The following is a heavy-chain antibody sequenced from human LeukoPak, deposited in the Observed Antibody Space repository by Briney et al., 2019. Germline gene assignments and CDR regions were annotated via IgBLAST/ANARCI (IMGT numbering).Heavy chain of an antibody. CDR2: INHSGST. D-gene: IGHD4-17*01. CDR1: GGSFSGYY. CDR3: ARGGYGDFRFDY. J-gene: IGHJ4*02. Sequence: SETLSLTCAVYGGSFSGYYWSWIRQPPGKGLEWIGEINHSGSTDCNPSLKSRVTISVDTSKNQFSLKLSSVTAADTAVYYCARGGYGDFRFDYWGQGTLVTVSS. V-gene: IGHV4-34*01.